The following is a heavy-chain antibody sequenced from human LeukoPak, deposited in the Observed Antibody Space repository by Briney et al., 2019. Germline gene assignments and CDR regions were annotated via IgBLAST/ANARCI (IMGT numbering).Heavy chain of an antibody. CDR1: GGSISSYY. D-gene: IGHD2-2*02. CDR3: ARGGFGVVPAAIQRGVYYYYYYYMDV. CDR2: IYCSGST. J-gene: IGHJ6*03. V-gene: IGHV4-59*01. Sequence: PSETLSLTCTVSGGSISSYYWSWIRQPPGKGLEWIGYIYCSGSTNYNPSLKSRVTISVDTSKNQFSLKLSSVTAADTAVYYCARGGFGVVPAAIQRGVYYYYYYYMDVWGKGTTVTVSS.